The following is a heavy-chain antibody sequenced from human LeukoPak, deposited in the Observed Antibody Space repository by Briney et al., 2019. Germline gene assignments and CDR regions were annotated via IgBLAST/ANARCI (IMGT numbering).Heavy chain of an antibody. J-gene: IGHJ5*02. Sequence: ASVKVSCKVSRYTLTELSMHWVRQAPGKGLEWMGGFDPEDGETIYAQKFQGRVTMTEDTSTDTAYMELSSLRSEDTAVYYCATAVYCGGDCYSSWFDPGGQGTLVTVSS. D-gene: IGHD2-21*02. CDR2: FDPEDGET. V-gene: IGHV1-24*01. CDR1: RYTLTELS. CDR3: ATAVYCGGDCYSSWFDP.